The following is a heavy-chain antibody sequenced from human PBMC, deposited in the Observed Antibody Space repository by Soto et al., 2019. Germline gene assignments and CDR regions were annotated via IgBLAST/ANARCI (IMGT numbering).Heavy chain of an antibody. V-gene: IGHV3-23*01. CDR1: GFTLQNYA. CDR3: AKGKSTGDIDWFDP. Sequence: GVLRLSCTASGFTLQNYAMAWVRQAPGKGLEWVSTLIGGHYGTAYSYSVKGRFTVSRDNSKNCLCLQMNSLGVEDTAMYFCAKGKSTGDIDWFDPWGQGSLVTVPS. D-gene: IGHD3-10*01. J-gene: IGHJ5*02. CDR2: LIGGHYGT.